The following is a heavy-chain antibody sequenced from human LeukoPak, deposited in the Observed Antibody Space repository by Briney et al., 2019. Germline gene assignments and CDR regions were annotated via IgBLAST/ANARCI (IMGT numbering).Heavy chain of an antibody. CDR2: ISGSGGST. D-gene: IGHD1-26*01. J-gene: IGHJ4*02. V-gene: IGHV3-23*01. Sequence: GGSLRLSCAASGFTLSSYAMSWVRQAPGKGLEWVSAISGSGGSTYYTDSLRGRFTISRDNSKNTLYLQVNSLRVEDTAVYYCAKDQTLSGSSTFDYWGQGTLVTVSS. CDR1: GFTLSSYA. CDR3: AKDQTLSGSSTFDY.